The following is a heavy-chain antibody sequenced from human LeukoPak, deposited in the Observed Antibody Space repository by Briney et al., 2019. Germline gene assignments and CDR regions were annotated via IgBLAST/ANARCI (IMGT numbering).Heavy chain of an antibody. Sequence: GSLRLSCGPCGLTFSSYAMSWVGQDTAKGVHGVSAISGRGGSQYYANSAKDRFTISRDNSYNTLSLQMNSLRAEDTAVYYCAKVLKWELLTRVFDFWGQGPLVSVSS. J-gene: IGHJ4*02. D-gene: IGHD1-26*01. CDR3: AKVLKWELLTRVFDF. CDR1: GLTFSSYA. V-gene: IGHV3-23*01. CDR2: ISGRGGSQ.